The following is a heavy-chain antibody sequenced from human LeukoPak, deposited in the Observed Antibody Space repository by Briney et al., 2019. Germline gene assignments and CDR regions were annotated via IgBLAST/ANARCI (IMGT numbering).Heavy chain of an antibody. V-gene: IGHV1-69*02. J-gene: IGHJ4*02. CDR1: GGTFSSYS. CDR3: ARVQEQDVYNQ. Sequence: VXXXCKASGGTFSSYSISWVGQAPGQGLEWMGGIIPILRIANYAQKFQGRVTITADKSTSTAYMELSSLRSEDTAVYYCARVQEQDVYNQWGQGTLVTVPS. D-gene: IGHD5-24*01. CDR2: IIPILRIA.